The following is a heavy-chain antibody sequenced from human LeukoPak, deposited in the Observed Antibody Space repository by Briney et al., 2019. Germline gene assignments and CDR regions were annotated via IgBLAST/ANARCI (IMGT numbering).Heavy chain of an antibody. CDR3: SRGRNIVVVVPGTLGVGYFDY. D-gene: IGHD2-15*01. J-gene: IGHJ4*02. CDR1: GFTFSSYE. V-gene: IGHV3-48*03. CDR2: ISSSGSTI. Sequence: GGSLRLSCAASGFTFSSYEMNWVRQAPGKGLEWVSYISSSGSTIYSADSVKGRFTISRDNAKNSLYLQMNSPRDEDTAVYYCSRGRNIVVVVPGTLGVGYFDYWGQGTLVTVSS.